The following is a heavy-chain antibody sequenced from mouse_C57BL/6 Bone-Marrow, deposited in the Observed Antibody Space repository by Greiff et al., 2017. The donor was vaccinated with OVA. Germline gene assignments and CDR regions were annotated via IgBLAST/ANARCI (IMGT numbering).Heavy chain of an antibody. V-gene: IGHV1-69*01. CDR3: ASERIWSVYFDY. CDR2: IDPSDSYT. Sequence: QVQLQQPGAELVMPGASVKLSCKASGYTFTSYWMHWVKQRPGQGLEWIGEIDPSDSYTNYNQKFKGKSTLTVDKSSSTAYMQLRSLTSEDSAVYYCASERIWSVYFDYGGQGTTLTVSS. J-gene: IGHJ2*01. D-gene: IGHD1-1*02. CDR1: GYTFTSYW.